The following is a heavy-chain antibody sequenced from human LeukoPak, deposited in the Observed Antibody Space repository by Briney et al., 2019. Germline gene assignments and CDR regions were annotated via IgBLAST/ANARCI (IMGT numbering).Heavy chain of an antibody. V-gene: IGHV4-30-4*01. CDR2: IHYSGNT. J-gene: IGHJ6*02. CDR3: ARRVHYYYYGMDV. Sequence: SETLSLTCAVSGGSSRSGDYFWSWIRQPPGKGLEWIGHIHYSGNTYYNPSLKSRVTISVDTSKNHFSLKLSSVTAADTAVYYCARRVHYYYYGMDVWGQGTTVTVSS. CDR1: GGSSRSGDYF.